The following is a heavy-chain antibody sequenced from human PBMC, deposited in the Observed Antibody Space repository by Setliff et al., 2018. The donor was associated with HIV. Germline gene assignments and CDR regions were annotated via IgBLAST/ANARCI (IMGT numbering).Heavy chain of an antibody. CDR3: AKRRRAPGTADLEAF. V-gene: IGHV5-51*01. CDR2: IYPGDSVT. J-gene: IGHJ4*02. CDR1: GYAFDNYW. D-gene: IGHD2-21*02. Sequence: GESLKISCRASGYAFDNYWIGWVRQMPGKGLEWVGVIYPGDSVTRYGPSFQGQVTISADRSIATAYLRWSSLRASDTAVYYCAKRRRAPGTADLEAFWGQGTLVTVSS.